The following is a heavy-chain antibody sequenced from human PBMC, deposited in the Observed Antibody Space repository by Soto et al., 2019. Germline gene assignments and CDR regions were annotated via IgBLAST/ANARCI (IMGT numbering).Heavy chain of an antibody. CDR2: IYYSENT. J-gene: IGHJ6*02. CDR1: GGSISSGGYY. V-gene: IGHV4-31*03. Sequence: SETLSLTCTVSGGSISSGGYYWSWIRQHPGKGLEWIGYIYYSENTYYNPSLLSRVTISVDTSKNEFSLRLSSVTAAGTAVYYCARLNGYCVSTNCHGYYGMDVWGQGTTVTVSS. CDR3: ARLNGYCVSTNCHGYYGMDV. D-gene: IGHD2-2*03.